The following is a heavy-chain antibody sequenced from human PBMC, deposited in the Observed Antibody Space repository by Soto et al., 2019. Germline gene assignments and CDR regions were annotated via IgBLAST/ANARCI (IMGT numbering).Heavy chain of an antibody. CDR3: ARGKDIVLMVYANTLDY. V-gene: IGHV1-69*13. J-gene: IGHJ4*02. D-gene: IGHD2-8*01. CDR1: GGTFSSYA. Sequence: GASVKVSCKASGGTFSSYAISWVRQAPGQGLEWMGGIIPIFGTANYAQKFQGRVTITADESTSTAYMELSSLRSEDTAVYYCARGKDIVLMVYANTLDYWGQGTLVTVSS. CDR2: IIPIFGTA.